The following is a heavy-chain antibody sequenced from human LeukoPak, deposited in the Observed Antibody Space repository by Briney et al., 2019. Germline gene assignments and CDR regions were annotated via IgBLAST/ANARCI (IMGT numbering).Heavy chain of an antibody. CDR3: ARGYDFWSGYPEYYFDY. CDR2: INAGNGNT. D-gene: IGHD3-3*01. CDR1: GYTFTSYA. J-gene: IGHJ4*02. V-gene: IGHV1-3*01. Sequence: ASVKVSCKASGYTFTSYAMHWVRQAPGQRLEWMGWINAGNGNTKYSQEFQGRVTITRDTSASTAYMELSSLRSEDTAVYYCARGYDFWSGYPEYYFDYWGQGTLVTVSS.